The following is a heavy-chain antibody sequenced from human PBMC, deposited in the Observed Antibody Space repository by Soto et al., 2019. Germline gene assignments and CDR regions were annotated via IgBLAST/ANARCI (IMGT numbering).Heavy chain of an antibody. J-gene: IGHJ4*02. CDR2: IIPFFGTA. D-gene: IGHD3-9*01. Sequence: QVQLVQSGAEVKKPGSSVKVSCKASGGTFSSYAISWVRQAPGQGLEWMGGIIPFFGTANYAQKFQGRVTITADESTSTVYMELSSLRSEDTAVYYCASEANLNYDILTGYSRPFDYWGQGTLVTVSS. CDR1: GGTFSSYA. V-gene: IGHV1-69*12. CDR3: ASEANLNYDILTGYSRPFDY.